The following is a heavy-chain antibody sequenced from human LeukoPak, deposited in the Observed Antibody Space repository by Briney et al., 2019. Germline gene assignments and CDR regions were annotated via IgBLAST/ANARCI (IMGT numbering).Heavy chain of an antibody. Sequence: GGSLRLSCAASGFTFSDYYMSWIRQAPGKGLEWVSHISSGSTIYYADSVKGRFTISRDNTKNSLYLQMNSLRAEDTAVYCCARDYYGSGTMDVWGQGTTVTVSS. CDR3: ARDYYGSGTMDV. D-gene: IGHD3-10*01. CDR1: GFTFSDYY. CDR2: ISSGSTI. V-gene: IGHV3-11*01. J-gene: IGHJ6*02.